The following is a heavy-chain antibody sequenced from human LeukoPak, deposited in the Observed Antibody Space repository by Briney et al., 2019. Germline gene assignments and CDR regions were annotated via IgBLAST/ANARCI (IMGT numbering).Heavy chain of an antibody. Sequence: GGSLRLSCTASGFTFGDYAMSWVRQAPGKGLEWVGFMRSKAYGGTTEYAASVKGRFTISRDDSKSIAYLQMNSLKTEDTAVYFCGASIAVAIPHFDYWGQGTLVTVSS. CDR1: GFTFGDYA. D-gene: IGHD6-19*01. CDR3: GASIAVAIPHFDY. J-gene: IGHJ4*02. V-gene: IGHV3-49*04. CDR2: MRSKAYGGTT.